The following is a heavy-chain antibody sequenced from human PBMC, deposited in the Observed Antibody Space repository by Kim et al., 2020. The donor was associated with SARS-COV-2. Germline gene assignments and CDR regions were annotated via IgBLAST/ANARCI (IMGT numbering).Heavy chain of an antibody. V-gene: IGHV1-69*04. Sequence: NYAQKFQGRVTITADKSTSTAYMELSSLRSEDTAVYYCAKDGGQQLVLAYWGQGTLVTVSS. D-gene: IGHD6-13*01. J-gene: IGHJ4*02. CDR3: AKDGGQQLVLAY.